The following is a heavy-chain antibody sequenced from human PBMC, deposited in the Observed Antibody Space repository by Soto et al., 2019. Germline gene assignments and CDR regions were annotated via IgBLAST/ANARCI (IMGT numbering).Heavy chain of an antibody. D-gene: IGHD5-18*01. CDR2: INMAGTAI. CDR1: GFALSSYW. CDR3: VRGNDGYGVFDY. V-gene: IGHV3-74*01. Sequence: PGGSLRLSCAAAGFALSSYWMHWVRQAPGKELVWISRINMAGTAINYAGSVKGPFTISRDNAKNTLFLQMNSLRDDDTAMYYGVRGNDGYGVFDYWGQGALVTVSS. J-gene: IGHJ4*02.